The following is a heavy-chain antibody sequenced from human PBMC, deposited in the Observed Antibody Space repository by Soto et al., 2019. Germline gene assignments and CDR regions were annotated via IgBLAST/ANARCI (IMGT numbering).Heavy chain of an antibody. CDR2: IYPGDSDV. D-gene: IGHD4-4*01. J-gene: IGHJ6*02. Sequence: GESLKISCKGSGYSFTYYWIGWVRQMPGKGLEWMGIIYPGDSDVRYSPSFQGQVTISADKSINTAYLQWSSLNTEDTAVYYCGRGGYRHYSAYYYYALDVWGQGTTVTVSS. V-gene: IGHV5-51*01. CDR3: GRGGYRHYSAYYYYALDV. CDR1: GYSFTYYW.